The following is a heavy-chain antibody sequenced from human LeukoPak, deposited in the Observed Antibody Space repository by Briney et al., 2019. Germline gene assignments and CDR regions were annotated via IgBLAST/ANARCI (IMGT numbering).Heavy chain of an antibody. Sequence: SGPTLVKPPQTLTLTCTFSGFSLSTREDTVGWIRQPPGKALEWLALIYLDGDKRYSPSLKSRLTITKDTSKNQVVLAMTNMDPADTATYYCAHRPRLWLGAFDVWGQGTVVTVSS. V-gene: IGHV2-5*02. D-gene: IGHD6-19*01. J-gene: IGHJ3*01. CDR3: AHRPRLWLGAFDV. CDR1: GFSLSTREDT. CDR2: IYLDGDK.